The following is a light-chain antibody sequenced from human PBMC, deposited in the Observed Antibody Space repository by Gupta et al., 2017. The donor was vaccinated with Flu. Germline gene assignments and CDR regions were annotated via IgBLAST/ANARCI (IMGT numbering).Light chain of an antibody. J-gene: IGKJ2*01. CDR2: GAS. V-gene: IGKV3-20*01. Sequence: CSSNQTLSENYLAWYQQKPGRAPRLVIYGASSRDAGLPDRFSGSGSGTDFTLTISRLEPEDFAVYYCQEYDKSPPWALGQGTKLEI. CDR1: QTLSENY. CDR3: QEYDKSPPWA.